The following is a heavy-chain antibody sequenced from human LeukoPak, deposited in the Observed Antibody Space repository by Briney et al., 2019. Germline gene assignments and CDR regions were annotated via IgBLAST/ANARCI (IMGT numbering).Heavy chain of an antibody. CDR1: GFTVSSNY. D-gene: IGHD6-19*01. CDR2: IYSGGST. Sequence: GGSLRLSCAASGFTVSSNYMSWVRQAPGKGLEWVSVIYSGGSTYYADSVKGRFTISRDNSKNTLFLQMNSLRAEDTAAYYCAKVRAPSGWFNSDYWGQGTLVTVSS. CDR3: AKVRAPSGWFNSDY. V-gene: IGHV3-53*01. J-gene: IGHJ4*02.